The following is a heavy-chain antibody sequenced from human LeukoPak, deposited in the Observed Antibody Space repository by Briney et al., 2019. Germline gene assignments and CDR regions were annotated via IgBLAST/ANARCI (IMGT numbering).Heavy chain of an antibody. CDR1: GGSISSGGYS. CDR2: IYHSGST. CDR3: ARRRSSSWYSRFDP. J-gene: IGHJ5*02. D-gene: IGHD6-13*01. Sequence: PSETLSLTCAVSGGSISSGGYSWSWIRQPPGKGLEWIGYIYHSGSTYYNPSLKSRVTISVDRSKNQFSLKLSSVTAADTAVYYCARRRSSSWYSRFDPWGQGTLVTVSS. V-gene: IGHV4-30-2*01.